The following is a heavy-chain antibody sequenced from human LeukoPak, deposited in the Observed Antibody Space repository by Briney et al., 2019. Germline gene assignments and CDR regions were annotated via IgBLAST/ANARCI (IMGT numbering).Heavy chain of an antibody. Sequence: SETLSLTCTVSGGSISSYYWSWIRQPAGRGLEWIGRIYTSGSTNYNPSLKSRVTMSVDTSKNQFSLKLSSVTAADTAVYYCARGSWFGYSYGYWYWGQGTLVTVSS. J-gene: IGHJ4*02. CDR2: IYTSGST. V-gene: IGHV4-4*07. D-gene: IGHD5-18*01. CDR3: ARGSWFGYSYGYWY. CDR1: GGSISSYY.